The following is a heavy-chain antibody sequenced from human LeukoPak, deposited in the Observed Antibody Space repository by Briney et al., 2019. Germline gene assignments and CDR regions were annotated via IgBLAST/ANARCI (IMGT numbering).Heavy chain of an antibody. V-gene: IGHV1-46*01. CDR2: INPSGGIT. Sequence: ASVKVSCKASGYTFTNYYMHWVRQAPGQGLDWMGIINPSGGITNYAQKFQGRVTMTRDMSTSTVYMELSSLRSEDTAVYYCARVSVGATMLAYFDYWGQGTLVTVSS. J-gene: IGHJ4*02. CDR1: GYTFTNYY. D-gene: IGHD1-26*01. CDR3: ARVSVGATMLAYFDY.